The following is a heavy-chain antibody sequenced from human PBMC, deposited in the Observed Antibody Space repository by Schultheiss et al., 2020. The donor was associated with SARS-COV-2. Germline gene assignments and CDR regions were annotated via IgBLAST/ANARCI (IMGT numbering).Heavy chain of an antibody. CDR2: IYPGDSDT. Sequence: GGSLRLSCKGSGYSFTSYWIGWVRQMPGKGLEWMGIIYPGDSDTRYSPSFQGQVTISADKSISTAYLQWSSLKASDTAMYYCARPTTGYYYGMDVWSQGSTITVSS. V-gene: IGHV5-51*01. CDR3: ARPTTGYYYGMDV. D-gene: IGHD4-17*01. CDR1: GYSFTSYW. J-gene: IGHJ6*02.